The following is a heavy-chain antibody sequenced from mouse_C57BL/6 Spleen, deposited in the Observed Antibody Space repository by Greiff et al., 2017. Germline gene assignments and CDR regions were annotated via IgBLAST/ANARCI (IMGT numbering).Heavy chain of an antibody. V-gene: IGHV5-17*01. CDR3: ATRGITTVVAKDYAMDY. CDR2: ISSGSSTI. Sequence: EVKLMESGGGLVKPGGSLKLSCAASGFTFSDYGMHWVRQAPEKGLEWVAYISSGSSTIYYADTVKGRFTISRDNAKNTLFLQMTSLRSEDTAMYYCATRGITTVVAKDYAMDYWGQGTSVTVSP. CDR1: GFTFSDYG. J-gene: IGHJ4*01. D-gene: IGHD1-1*01.